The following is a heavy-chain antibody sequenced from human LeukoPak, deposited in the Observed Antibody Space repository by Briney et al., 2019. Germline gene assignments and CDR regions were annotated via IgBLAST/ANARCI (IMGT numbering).Heavy chain of an antibody. D-gene: IGHD2/OR15-2a*01. CDR2: ISGSGGST. V-gene: IGHV3-23*01. CDR1: GFTFSSYA. Sequence: PGGSLRLSCTASGFTFSSYAMSWVRQAPGKGLEWVSAISGSGGSTYYADPVKGRFTISRDMSKSTLYLQMNSLGAEDTAVYFCAKASSSTTCRHFDYWGQGTLVTVSS. CDR3: AKASSSTTCRHFDY. J-gene: IGHJ4*02.